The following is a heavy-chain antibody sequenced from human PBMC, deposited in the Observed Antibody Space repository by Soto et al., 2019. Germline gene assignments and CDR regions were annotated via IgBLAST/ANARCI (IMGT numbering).Heavy chain of an antibody. D-gene: IGHD6-6*01. J-gene: IGHJ1*01. CDR2: IIPIFGTA. V-gene: IGHV1-69*01. CDR3: KLRALAEYFQH. Sequence: QVQLVQSGAEVKKPGSSVKVSCKASGGTFSSYAFSWVRQAPGQGLEWMGGIIPIFGTANYAQKFQGRVTITADESTSTAYMELSSLRSEDTAVYYCKLRALAEYFQHWGQGTLVTVSS. CDR1: GGTFSSYA.